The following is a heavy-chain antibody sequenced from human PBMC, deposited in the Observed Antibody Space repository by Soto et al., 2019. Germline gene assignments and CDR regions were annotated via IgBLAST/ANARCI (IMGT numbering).Heavy chain of an antibody. V-gene: IGHV4-31*03. J-gene: IGHJ5*02. Sequence: PSETLSLTCTVSGGSISSGGYYWSWIRQHQGNGLEWIGYIYYSGSTYYNPSLKSRVAISVDTSKNQFSLKLSSVTAADTAVYYCARVRRFQPVPFDPWGQGTLVTVSS. CDR3: ARVRRFQPVPFDP. D-gene: IGHD3-3*01. CDR1: GGSISSGGYY. CDR2: IYYSGST.